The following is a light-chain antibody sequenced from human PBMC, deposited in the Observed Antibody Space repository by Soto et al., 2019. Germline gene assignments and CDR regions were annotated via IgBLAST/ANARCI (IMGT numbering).Light chain of an antibody. V-gene: IGKV1-5*01. Sequence: DIRLTQSPSSLSASVGERVTITCRASQSISSYLNWYQQKPGKAPKLLLYDASILENGVPSRFSGSGSGTEFALTISSLQADDFAIYYCQQYNSYPPNFGGGTKVDIK. CDR2: DAS. J-gene: IGKJ4*01. CDR3: QQYNSYPPN. CDR1: QSISSY.